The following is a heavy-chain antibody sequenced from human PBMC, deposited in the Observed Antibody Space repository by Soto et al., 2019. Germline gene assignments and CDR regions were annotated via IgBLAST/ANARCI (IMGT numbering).Heavy chain of an antibody. J-gene: IGHJ5*02. D-gene: IGHD2-15*01. Sequence: GGSLRLSCAASGFTFSSDEMNWVRHSPGTSLEWVFSLSSSGINIYYADSVKGRFTISRANAQNSLYFPMNRLRAEDTAVYYCWTSWGVDCSSSRCYSPWFEPWGQGTQVAVCS. CDR2: LSSSGINI. CDR1: GFTFSSDE. CDR3: WTSWGVDCSSSRCYSPWFEP. V-gene: IGHV3-48*03.